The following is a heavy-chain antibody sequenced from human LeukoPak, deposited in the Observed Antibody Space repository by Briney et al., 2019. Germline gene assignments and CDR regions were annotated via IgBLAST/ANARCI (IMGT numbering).Heavy chain of an antibody. V-gene: IGHV5-51*01. D-gene: IGHD1-26*01. Sequence: GESLKISCKGSGYTFTSYWIAWVRQMPGKGLEWMGIIFPNDSDTRYSPSFQGQVTISADKSIGTAYLQWSSLKASDTAMYCCAIQWGSGGYDYWGQGTLVTVSS. J-gene: IGHJ4*02. CDR3: AIQWGSGGYDY. CDR2: IFPNDSDT. CDR1: GYTFTSYW.